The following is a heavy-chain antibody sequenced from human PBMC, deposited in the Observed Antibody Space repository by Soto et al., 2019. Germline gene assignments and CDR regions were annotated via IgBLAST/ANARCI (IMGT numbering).Heavy chain of an antibody. CDR3: TTPILPLDYYYMDV. Sequence: EVQLVESGGGLVKPGGSLRLSCAASGFTFSNAWMSWVRQAPGKGLEWVGRIKSKTDGGTTDYAAPGKGRFTISRDDSKNPLYLQMNSLKTEDTAVYYCTTPILPLDYYYMDVWGKGTTVTVSS. CDR2: IKSKTDGGTT. J-gene: IGHJ6*03. V-gene: IGHV3-15*01. CDR1: GFTFSNAW.